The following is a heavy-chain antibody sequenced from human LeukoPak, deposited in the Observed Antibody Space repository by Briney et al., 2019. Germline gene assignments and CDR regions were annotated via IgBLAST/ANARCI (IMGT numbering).Heavy chain of an antibody. CDR3: ARGGVVYSGKFLKYFFDY. Sequence: PSETLSLTCTVSGGSISSYYWSWIRQPPGKGLEWIGYVYYSGTTNYNPSLKSRVIISVDTSKNQFSLKLSPVIAADTAVYYCARGGVVYSGKFLKYFFDYWGRGTLVTVPS. J-gene: IGHJ4*02. CDR2: VYYSGTT. D-gene: IGHD4-11*01. CDR1: GGSISSYY. V-gene: IGHV4-59*01.